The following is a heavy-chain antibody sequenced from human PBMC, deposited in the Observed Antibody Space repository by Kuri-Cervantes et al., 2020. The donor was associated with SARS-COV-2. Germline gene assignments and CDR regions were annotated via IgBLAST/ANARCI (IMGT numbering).Heavy chain of an antibody. CDR3: ARDEDSGSYYPDAFDI. J-gene: IGHJ3*02. CDR2: ISYDGSNK. D-gene: IGHD1-26*01. Sequence: GESLKISCAASGFTFSSHAMHWVRQAPGKGLEWVAVISYDGSNKYYADSVKGRFTISRDNSKNTLYLQMNSLRAEDTAVYYCARDEDSGSYYPDAFDIWGQGTMVTVSS. CDR1: GFTFSSHA. V-gene: IGHV3-30*04.